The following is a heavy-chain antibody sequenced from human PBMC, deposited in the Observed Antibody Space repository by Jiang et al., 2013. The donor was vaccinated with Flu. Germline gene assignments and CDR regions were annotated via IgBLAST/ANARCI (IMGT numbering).Heavy chain of an antibody. J-gene: IGHJ4*02. CDR2: IGGSGRTT. V-gene: IGHV3-23*01. CDR3: AKVRTYDILTGYCPFDY. CDR1: GFTFSSYA. Sequence: VQLLESGGGLVQPGGSLRLSCAASGFTFSSYAMSWVRQAPGKGLEWVSIIGGSGRTTHYADSVKGRFTISRDNSKDTLYVQMNNLRAEDTAVYYCAKVRTYDILTGYCPFDYWGQGTLVTVSS. D-gene: IGHD3-9*01.